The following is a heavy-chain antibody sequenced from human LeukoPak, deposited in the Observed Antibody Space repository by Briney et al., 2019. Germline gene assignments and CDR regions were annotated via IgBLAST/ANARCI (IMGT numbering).Heavy chain of an antibody. V-gene: IGHV3-33*01. J-gene: IGHJ4*02. CDR1: GFTFTNYG. CDR3: ARDHVIRQAPPGY. D-gene: IGHD3-10*01. Sequence: GGSLRLSCAASGFTFTNYGMHWVRQAPGKGLEWVAVVWFDGTNKYYADSVKGRFTISRDNSKNTVYLQMNSLRAEDTAVYYCARDHVIRQAPPGYWGQGTLVTVSS. CDR2: VWFDGTNK.